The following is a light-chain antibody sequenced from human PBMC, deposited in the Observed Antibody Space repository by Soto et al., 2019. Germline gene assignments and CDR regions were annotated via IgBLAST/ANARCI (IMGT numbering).Light chain of an antibody. Sequence: QSDLTQPPSASGSPGQSVTISCTGSNSDVGGYNYVSWYQQYPGKAPKLIIYEVSQRPSGVPDRFSGSKSGNTASLTVSGLQAEDEADYYCSSYAGSNNFVFGTGTKVTVL. V-gene: IGLV2-8*01. J-gene: IGLJ1*01. CDR3: SSYAGSNNFV. CDR2: EVS. CDR1: NSDVGGYNY.